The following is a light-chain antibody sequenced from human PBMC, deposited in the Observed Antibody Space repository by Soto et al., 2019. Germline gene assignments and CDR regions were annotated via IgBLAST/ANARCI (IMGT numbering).Light chain of an antibody. CDR2: DAS. CDR1: QSISSW. Sequence: DIQMTQSPSTLSASVGDRARSTCRASQSISSWLAWYQQKPGKAPKLLIYDASSLESGVPSRFSGSGSGTEFTLTISSLQPDDFATYYCQHYNSYSEAFGQGTKVDI. V-gene: IGKV1-5*01. CDR3: QHYNSYSEA. J-gene: IGKJ1*01.